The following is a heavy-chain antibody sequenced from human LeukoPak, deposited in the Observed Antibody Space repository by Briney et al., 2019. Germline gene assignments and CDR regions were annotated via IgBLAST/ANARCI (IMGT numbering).Heavy chain of an antibody. J-gene: IGHJ4*02. CDR2: ISYDGSNK. D-gene: IGHD3-16*02. CDR3: ARNLWAFGGVIAPYYFGY. V-gene: IGHV3-30*04. CDR1: GFTFSSYA. Sequence: GGSLRLSVPASGFTFSSYAMHWVRQAPGKGLEWGAFISYDGSNKYYADSVKGRFTISRDNSKNTLYPQMNSLRAEDTAVYYCARNLWAFGGVIAPYYFGYWGQGTLVTVSS.